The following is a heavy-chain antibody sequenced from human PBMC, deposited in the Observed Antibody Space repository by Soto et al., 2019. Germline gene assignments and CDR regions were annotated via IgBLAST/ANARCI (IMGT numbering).Heavy chain of an antibody. CDR2: ISGGGGTT. Sequence: GGSLRLSCAASPFTFSSYAINWVRQAPEKSLEWVPVISGGGGTTYYADSVKGRFRISRDNSKNTLYLQMNSLRVEDTAVYCCAKGKVAYDNSGLQYFYYFPMNVWGQGTTVTVSS. CDR3: AKGKVAYDNSGLQYFYYFPMNV. J-gene: IGHJ6*02. V-gene: IGHV3-23*01. CDR1: PFTFSSYA. D-gene: IGHD3-22*01.